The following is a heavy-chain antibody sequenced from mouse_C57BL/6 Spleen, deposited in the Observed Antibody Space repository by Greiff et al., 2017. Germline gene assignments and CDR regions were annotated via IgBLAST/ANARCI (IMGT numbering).Heavy chain of an antibody. Sequence: EVKLVESGPVLVKPGASVKMSCKASGYTFTDYYMNWVKQSHGKSLEWIGVINPYNGGTSYNQKFKGKATLTVDKSSSTAYMELNSLTSEDSAVYYCAPDDYDAMDYWGQGTSVTVSS. CDR2: INPYNGGT. V-gene: IGHV1-19*01. CDR3: APDDYDAMDY. J-gene: IGHJ4*01. CDR1: GYTFTDYY.